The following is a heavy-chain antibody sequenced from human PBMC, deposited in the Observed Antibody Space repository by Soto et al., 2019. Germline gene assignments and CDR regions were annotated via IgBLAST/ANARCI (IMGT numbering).Heavy chain of an antibody. CDR2: ISYDGSKK. D-gene: IGHD3-22*01. Sequence: QVQLVESGGGVVQPGRSLRLSCAASGFTFSSYAMHWVRQAPGKGLEWVAVISYDGSKKYYADSVKGRFTISRDNSKNTLYLQMNSLRAEDTAVYYCARDLVNYDSSGYYYYYGMDVWGQGTTVTVSS. V-gene: IGHV3-30-3*01. J-gene: IGHJ6*02. CDR3: ARDLVNYDSSGYYYYYGMDV. CDR1: GFTFSSYA.